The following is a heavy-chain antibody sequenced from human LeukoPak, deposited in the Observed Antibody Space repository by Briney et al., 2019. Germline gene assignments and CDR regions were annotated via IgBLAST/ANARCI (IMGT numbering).Heavy chain of an antibody. V-gene: IGHV1-69*01. CDR3: ARSRLNYYGSGVHTEYYFDY. CDR2: IIPIFGTA. D-gene: IGHD3-10*01. CDR1: GGTFSSYA. Sequence: GASVKISCKASGGTFSSYAISWVRQAPGQGLEWMGGIIPIFGTANYAQKFQGRVTITADESTSTAYMELSSLRSEDTAVYYCARSRLNYYGSGVHTEYYFDYWGQGTLVTVSS. J-gene: IGHJ4*02.